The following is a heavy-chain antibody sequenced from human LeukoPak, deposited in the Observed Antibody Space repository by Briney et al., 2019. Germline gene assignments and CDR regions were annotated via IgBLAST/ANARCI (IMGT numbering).Heavy chain of an antibody. Sequence: SETLSLTCRVSGGSISSYYWSWIRQPPGKGLEWIGDIFYSGSSNYNPSLKSRVTISLDTSKNQFSLKLSSVTAADTAVYYCATQARIVGATGYFDYWGQGTLVTVSS. V-gene: IGHV4-59*08. CDR1: GGSISSYY. CDR3: ATQARIVGATGYFDY. D-gene: IGHD1-26*01. CDR2: IFYSGSS. J-gene: IGHJ4*02.